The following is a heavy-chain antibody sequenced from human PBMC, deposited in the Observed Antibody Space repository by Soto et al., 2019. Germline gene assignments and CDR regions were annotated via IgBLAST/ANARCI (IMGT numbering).Heavy chain of an antibody. J-gene: IGHJ3*02. CDR2: ISSSGTGI. V-gene: IGHV3-11*01. D-gene: IGHD2-15*01. CDR3: ARAYSDAFDI. CDR1: GFTFSDYS. Sequence: QMQLVESGGGLVKPGGSLRLSCAASGFTFSDYSMTWIRQAPGKGLEWVSYISSSGTGIYYPDSVKGRFTISRDNAKKSLYLQMSSLRAEDTAVYFCARAYSDAFDIWGQGTLVTVSS.